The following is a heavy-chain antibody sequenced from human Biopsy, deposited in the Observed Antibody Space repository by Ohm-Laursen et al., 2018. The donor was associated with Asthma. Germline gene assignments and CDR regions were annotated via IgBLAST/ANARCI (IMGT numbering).Heavy chain of an antibody. CDR3: ARGDSSNWSHYYFDY. D-gene: IGHD3-22*01. J-gene: IGHJ4*02. Sequence: GSLRLSCAASGFAVSRDPMFWVRQAPGKGLEWVSVIYSGGTSHTADSARGRFTITRDYSKHTLYLQMHSLRAEDTAVYYCARGDSSNWSHYYFDYWGQGTLVTVSS. CDR1: GFAVSRDP. V-gene: IGHV3-53*01. CDR2: IYSGGTS.